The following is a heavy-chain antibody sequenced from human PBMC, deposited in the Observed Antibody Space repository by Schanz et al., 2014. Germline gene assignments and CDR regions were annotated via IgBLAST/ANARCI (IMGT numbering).Heavy chain of an antibody. Sequence: LQLVESGGGVVQPGRSLRLSCAASGFPFRSYVMHWVRQAPGKGLVWVSRTSNDGSFTTFADSVKGRFTISRDNAKNTLYLQMNSLRAEDTAVYYCVRDTDYHFDYWGQGTLVTVSS. CDR3: VRDTDYHFDY. CDR2: TSNDGSFT. J-gene: IGHJ4*02. CDR1: GFPFRSYV. D-gene: IGHD4-17*01. V-gene: IGHV3-74*01.